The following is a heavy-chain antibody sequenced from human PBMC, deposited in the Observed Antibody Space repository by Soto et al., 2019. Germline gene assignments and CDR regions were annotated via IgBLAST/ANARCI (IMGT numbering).Heavy chain of an antibody. Sequence: GGSLRLSCAASGFTFSDYYMSWIRQAPGKGLEWVSAISGSGGSTYYADSVKGRFTISRDNSKNTLYLQMNSLRAADTAVYYCARHLVVAATTYNWFDLWGQGTLVTVSS. CDR3: ARHLVVAATTYNWFDL. CDR1: GFTFSDYY. J-gene: IGHJ5*02. V-gene: IGHV3-23*01. D-gene: IGHD2-15*01. CDR2: ISGSGGST.